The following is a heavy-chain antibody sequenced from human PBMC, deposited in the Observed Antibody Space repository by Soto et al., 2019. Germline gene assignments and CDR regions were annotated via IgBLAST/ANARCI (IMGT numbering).Heavy chain of an antibody. CDR1: GFTFSSYA. CDR3: ANLYSSGWYVLDY. CDR2: ISGSGGST. J-gene: IGHJ4*02. Sequence: GGSLRLSCAASGFTFSSYAMSWVRQAPGKGLEWVSAISGSGGSTYYADSVKGRFTISRDNSKNTLYLQMNSLRAEDTAVYYYANLYSSGWYVLDYWGQGTLVTVSS. D-gene: IGHD6-19*01. V-gene: IGHV3-23*01.